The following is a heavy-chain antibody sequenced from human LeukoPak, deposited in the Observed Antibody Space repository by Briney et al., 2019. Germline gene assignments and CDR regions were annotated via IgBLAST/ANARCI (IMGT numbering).Heavy chain of an antibody. V-gene: IGHV4-30-2*01. J-gene: IGHJ3*02. CDR3: ASSLRWIDAFDI. D-gene: IGHD4-23*01. CDR1: GGSISSGGYS. Sequence: RPSQTLSLTCAVSGGSISSGGYSWSWIRQPPGKGLEWIGYIYHSGSTYYNPSLKSRVTISVDRSKNQFSLKLSSVTAADTAVYYCASSLRWIDAFDIWGQGTMVTVSS. CDR2: IYHSGST.